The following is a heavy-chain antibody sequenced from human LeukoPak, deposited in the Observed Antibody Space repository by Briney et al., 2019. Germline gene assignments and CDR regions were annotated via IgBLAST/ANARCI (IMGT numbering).Heavy chain of an antibody. D-gene: IGHD2-21*02. CDR2: IYYSGST. Sequence: SETLSLTCTVSGGSISSGDYYWSWIRQPPGKGLEWIGYIYYSGSTYYNPSLKSRVTRSVDTSKNQFSLKLSSVTAADTAVYYCARDYCGGDCSPHWYYYGMDVWGQGTTVTVSS. CDR1: GGSISSGDYY. J-gene: IGHJ6*02. CDR3: ARDYCGGDCSPHWYYYGMDV. V-gene: IGHV4-30-4*01.